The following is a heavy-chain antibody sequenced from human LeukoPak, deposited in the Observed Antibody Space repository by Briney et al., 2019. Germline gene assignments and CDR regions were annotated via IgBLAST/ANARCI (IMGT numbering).Heavy chain of an antibody. Sequence: GGSLRLSCAASGFTFSSYWMHWVRQAPGKGLVWVSRINSDGSSTNYADSVKGRFTISRDSAKNTLYLQMNSLRAEDTAVYYCARGSSGWYYFDYWGQGTLVTVSS. J-gene: IGHJ4*02. V-gene: IGHV3-74*01. CDR3: ARGSSGWYYFDY. CDR1: GFTFSSYW. CDR2: INSDGSST. D-gene: IGHD6-19*01.